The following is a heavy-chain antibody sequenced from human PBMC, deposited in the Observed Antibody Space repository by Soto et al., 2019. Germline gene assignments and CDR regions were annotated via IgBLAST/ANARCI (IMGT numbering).Heavy chain of an antibody. Sequence: ASVKVSCKASGYTFTSYGLSWVRQAPGQGLEWMGWISAYNGNTNYAQKLQGRVTVTTDESTSTAYMELSSLRAEDTAVYYCARDRAGVGYNIDVWGQGTTVTVSS. CDR2: ISAYNGNT. CDR1: GYTFTSYG. V-gene: IGHV1-18*01. CDR3: ARDRAGVGYNIDV. J-gene: IGHJ6*02. D-gene: IGHD5-12*01.